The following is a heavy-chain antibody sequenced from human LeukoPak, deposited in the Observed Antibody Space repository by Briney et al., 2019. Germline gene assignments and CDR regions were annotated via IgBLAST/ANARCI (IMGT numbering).Heavy chain of an antibody. CDR3: ARATGHSSGYYFGAFDI. D-gene: IGHD3-22*01. J-gene: IGHJ3*02. Sequence: GGSLGLSCSASGFTFTDYSMSWVRQAPGKGLEWVSIISRVSTYIYYADSVKGRFTVSRDNAKSSLYLQMNSLRAEDTAVYYCARATGHSSGYYFGAFDIWGQGTMVTVSS. CDR1: GFTFTDYS. V-gene: IGHV3-21*01. CDR2: ISRVSTYI.